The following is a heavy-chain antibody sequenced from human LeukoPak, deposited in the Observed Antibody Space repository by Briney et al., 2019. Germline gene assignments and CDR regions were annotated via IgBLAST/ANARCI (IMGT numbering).Heavy chain of an antibody. V-gene: IGHV1-2*02. J-gene: IGHJ4*02. CDR3: ARACRSCGDGACSCLDY. CDR2: IKPDSSAT. Sequence: ASVKVSCKASGYTFTAYHIHWLRQAPGQGLEWMGWIKPDSSATKYTQKFQGRVTLTRGTSISTAYLELSRLRSDDTAIYYCARACRSCGDGACSCLDYWGQGALVTVSS. D-gene: IGHD2-15*01. CDR1: GYTFTAYH.